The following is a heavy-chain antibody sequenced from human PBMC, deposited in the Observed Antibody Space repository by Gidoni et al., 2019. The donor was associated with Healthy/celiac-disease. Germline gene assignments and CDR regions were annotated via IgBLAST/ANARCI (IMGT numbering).Heavy chain of an antibody. J-gene: IGHJ4*02. Sequence: EVQLLESGGGLVQPGGSLRLSCAASGLTFSSYAMSWVRQAPGKGLEWVSAISGSGGSTYYADSVKGRFTISRDNSKNTLYLQMNSLRAEDTAVYYCAKDRGYYGSGRPSDYWGQGTLVTVSS. CDR2: ISGSGGST. CDR3: AKDRGYYGSGRPSDY. CDR1: GLTFSSYA. D-gene: IGHD3-10*01. V-gene: IGHV3-23*01.